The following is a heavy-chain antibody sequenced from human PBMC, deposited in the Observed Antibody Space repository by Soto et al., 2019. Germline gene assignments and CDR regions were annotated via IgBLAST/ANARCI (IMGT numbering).Heavy chain of an antibody. CDR1: GFTFSDYY. V-gene: IGHV3-72*01. CDR2: SRDKANSYTA. Sequence: EVQLVESGGGLVQPGGSLRLSCAASGFTFSDYYMNLVRQAPGKGLEWVGRSRDKANSYTADYAASVKGRFIISRDDSKNSLYLQINSLKTEDTAVYYCAREGDISGPDFHYWGQGTLVTVSS. J-gene: IGHJ4*02. D-gene: IGHD6-19*01. CDR3: AREGDISGPDFHY.